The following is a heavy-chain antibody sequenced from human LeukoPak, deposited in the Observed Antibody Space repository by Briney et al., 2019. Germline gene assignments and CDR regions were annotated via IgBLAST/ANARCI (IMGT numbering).Heavy chain of an antibody. CDR2: ISAGGGST. Sequence: AGGSLSLSGAASGFTLSTYAMNWVRQAPGKGLEWVSGISAGGGSTYYADSVKGRFTISRDNSKNTLYLQMNSLTVEDTAVYYCAKSPRSAADNWFDPWGQGTLVTVSS. CDR3: AKSPRSAADNWFDP. CDR1: GFTLSTYA. D-gene: IGHD6-13*01. V-gene: IGHV3-23*01. J-gene: IGHJ5*02.